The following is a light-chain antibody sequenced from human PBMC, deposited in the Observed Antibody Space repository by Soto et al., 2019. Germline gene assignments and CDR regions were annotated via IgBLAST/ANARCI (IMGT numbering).Light chain of an antibody. CDR3: QQNNKWPPVT. CDR1: QSVSSN. Sequence: EIVLTQSPGTLSLSPGERATLSCRASQSVSSNFFAWYQQKPGQAPRLLIYGVSTRATGVPARFSGGGSGTEFTLTISSLQSEDFAFYYCQQNNKWPPVTFGGGTKVEIK. V-gene: IGKV3-15*01. J-gene: IGKJ4*01. CDR2: GVS.